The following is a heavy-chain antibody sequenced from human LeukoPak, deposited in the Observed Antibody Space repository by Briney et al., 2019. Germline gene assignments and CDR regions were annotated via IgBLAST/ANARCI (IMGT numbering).Heavy chain of an antibody. CDR3: ARVTVSSGVDY. CDR2: ISGSGGST. J-gene: IGHJ4*02. CDR1: GFTFSSYA. Sequence: PGGSLRLSCAVSGFTFSSYAMSWVRQAPGKGLEWVSAISGSGGSTYYADSVKGRFTISRDNAKNSLYLQMNSLRAEDTAFYYCARVTVSSGVDYWGQGTLVTVSS. D-gene: IGHD4-11*01. V-gene: IGHV3-23*01.